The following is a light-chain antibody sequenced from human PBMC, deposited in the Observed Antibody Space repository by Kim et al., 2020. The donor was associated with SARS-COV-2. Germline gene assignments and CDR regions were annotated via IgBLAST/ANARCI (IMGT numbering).Light chain of an antibody. J-gene: IGLJ1*01. CDR2: DVS. CDR3: CSYAGSYSYV. Sequence: GKSVTISCTGTSRDVGGYNNVSWYHNNPGKAPKLMIYDVSKRPSGVPDRFSGSKSGNTASLTISGLQAEDEADYYCCSYAGSYSYVFGTGTQLTVL. CDR1: SRDVGGYNN. V-gene: IGLV2-11*01.